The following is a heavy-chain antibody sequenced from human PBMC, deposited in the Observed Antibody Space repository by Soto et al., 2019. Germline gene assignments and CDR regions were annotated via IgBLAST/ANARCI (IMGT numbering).Heavy chain of an antibody. CDR2: IKQDGSEK. CDR1: GFTFSSYW. CDR3: ARDFLSGYSSGWWDLNFDY. D-gene: IGHD6-19*01. Sequence: HPGGSLRLSCAASGFTFSSYWMSWVRQAPGKGLEWVANIKQDGSEKYYVDSVKGRFTISRDNAKNSLYLQMNSLRAEDTAVYYCARDFLSGYSSGWWDLNFDYWGQGTLVTVSS. J-gene: IGHJ4*02. V-gene: IGHV3-7*05.